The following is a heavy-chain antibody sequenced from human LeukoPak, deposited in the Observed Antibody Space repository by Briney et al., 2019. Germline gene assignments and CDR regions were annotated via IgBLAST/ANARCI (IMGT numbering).Heavy chain of an antibody. Sequence: ASVKVSCKASGYTFTSYGISWVRQAPGQGLEWMGRIIPILDIANYAQKFQGRVTITADKSTSTAYMELSSLRSEDTAMYYCATLTWVYGMDVWGQGTTVTVSS. CDR1: GYTFTSYG. J-gene: IGHJ6*02. D-gene: IGHD4/OR15-4a*01. CDR2: IIPILDIA. CDR3: ATLTWVYGMDV. V-gene: IGHV1-69*04.